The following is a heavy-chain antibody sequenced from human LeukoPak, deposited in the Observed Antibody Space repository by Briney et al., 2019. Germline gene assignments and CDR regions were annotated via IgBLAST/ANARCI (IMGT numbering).Heavy chain of an antibody. CDR3: ARVTGRYSSSSSLARWYYYYMDV. CDR2: ISAYNGNT. V-gene: IGHV1-18*01. Sequence: ASVKVSCKASGYTFTSYGISWARQAPGQGLEWMGWISAYNGNTNYAQKLQGRVTMTTDTSTSTAYMELRSLRSDDTAVYYCARVTGRYSSSSSLARWYYYYMDVWGKGTTVTVSS. D-gene: IGHD6-6*01. CDR1: GYTFTSYG. J-gene: IGHJ6*03.